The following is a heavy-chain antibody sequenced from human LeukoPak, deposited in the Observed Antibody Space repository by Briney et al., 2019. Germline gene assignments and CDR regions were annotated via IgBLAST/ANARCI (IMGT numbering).Heavy chain of an antibody. V-gene: IGHV4-34*01. D-gene: IGHD3-10*01. Sequence: TSETLSLTCAVYGGSFSGYYWSWIRQPPGKGLEWIGEIDHSGSTNYNPSLKSRVTISVDTSENQFSLKLSSVTAADTAVYYCARLDTMVRGVIISRGSRIDYWGQGTLVTVSS. J-gene: IGHJ4*02. CDR1: GGSFSGYY. CDR3: ARLDTMVRGVIISRGSRIDY. CDR2: IDHSGST.